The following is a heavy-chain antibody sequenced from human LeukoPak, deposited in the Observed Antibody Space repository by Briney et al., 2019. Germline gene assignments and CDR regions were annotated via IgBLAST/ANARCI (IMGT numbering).Heavy chain of an antibody. Sequence: GGSLKLACAASGFTFSDYSMHWVRQRPGKGLEWIALIDWTGENTFYADSLKGRFIVSRDDSKNSLFLQMNSLTTDDTALYYCVKAFYSTSGGYDAFHVWGLGTMVTVSS. CDR1: GFTFSDYS. V-gene: IGHV3-43*01. CDR3: VKAFYSTSGGYDAFHV. CDR2: IDWTGENT. J-gene: IGHJ3*01. D-gene: IGHD2-15*01.